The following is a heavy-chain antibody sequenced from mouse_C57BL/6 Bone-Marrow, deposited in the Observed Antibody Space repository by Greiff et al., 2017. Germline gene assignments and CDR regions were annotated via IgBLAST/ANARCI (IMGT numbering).Heavy chain of an antibody. CDR2: IDPEDGDT. Sequence: EVKLLESGAELVRPGASVKLSCTASGFNIKDYYMHWVKQRPEQGLEWIGRIDPEDGDTEYAPKFQGKATMTADTSSTTAYLQLSSLTSEDTAVYYCTAGDGGFAYWGQGTLVTVSA. CDR3: TAGDGGFAY. J-gene: IGHJ3*01. V-gene: IGHV14-1*01. D-gene: IGHD3-3*01. CDR1: GFNIKDYY.